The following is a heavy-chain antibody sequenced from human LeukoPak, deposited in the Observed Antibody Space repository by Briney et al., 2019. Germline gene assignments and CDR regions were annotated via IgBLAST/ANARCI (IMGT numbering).Heavy chain of an antibody. CDR2: ISWNSGSI. CDR3: AKDSDFKYDSSGSFDY. CDR1: GFTFDDYA. J-gene: IGHJ4*02. V-gene: IGHV3-9*01. Sequence: GGSLRLSCAASGFTFDDYAMHWVRQAPGKGLEWVSGISWNSGSIGYADSVKGRFTISRDNAKNSLYLQMNSLRAEDTALYYCAKDSDFKYDSSGSFDYWGQGTLVTVSS. D-gene: IGHD3-22*01.